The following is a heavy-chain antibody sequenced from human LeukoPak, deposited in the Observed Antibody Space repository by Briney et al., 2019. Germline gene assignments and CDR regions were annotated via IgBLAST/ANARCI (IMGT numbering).Heavy chain of an antibody. D-gene: IGHD1-26*01. CDR2: ITTDGSGT. CDR1: GFTFDRYW. CDR3: ARGAVAGANFDY. J-gene: IGHJ4*02. V-gene: IGHV3-74*01. Sequence: GGSLRLSCADSGFTFDRYWMHWVRQAPGKGLAWVSHITTDGSGTSYADSVKGRFTISRDNAKKTLYLQMNSLRAEDTAVYYCARGAVAGANFDYWGLGALVTVSS.